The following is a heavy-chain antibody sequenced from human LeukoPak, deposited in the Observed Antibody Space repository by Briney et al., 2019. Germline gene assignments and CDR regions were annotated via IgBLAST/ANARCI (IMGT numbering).Heavy chain of an antibody. CDR2: ISSSGDNA. D-gene: IGHD5-18*01. V-gene: IGHV3-23*01. J-gene: IGHJ4*02. Sequence: GSLRLSFAASGFTFSNYAMNWVRQAPGKGLEWVSLISSSGDNAYYADSVKGRFTISRDNSKNTLYPQMNSLRAEDTAVYYCAKPQEEYSYGRDYFDYWGQGTLVTVSS. CDR3: AKPQEEYSYGRDYFDY. CDR1: GFTFSNYA.